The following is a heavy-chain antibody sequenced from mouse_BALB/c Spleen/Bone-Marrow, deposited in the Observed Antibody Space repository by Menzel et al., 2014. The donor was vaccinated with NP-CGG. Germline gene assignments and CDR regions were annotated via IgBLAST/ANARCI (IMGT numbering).Heavy chain of an antibody. J-gene: IGHJ3*01. CDR1: GFSLTSYG. Sequence: VQGVESGPGLVAPSQSLSITCTVSGFSLTSYGIHWVRQPPGKGLEWLGVIWAGGGTIYNSALMSRLSISKDNSKSQVFLKMHSLQTDDTAMYYCARDAGYGNPWFAYWGQATLVTVSA. D-gene: IGHD2-10*02. CDR2: IWAGGGT. CDR3: ARDAGYGNPWFAY. V-gene: IGHV2-9*02.